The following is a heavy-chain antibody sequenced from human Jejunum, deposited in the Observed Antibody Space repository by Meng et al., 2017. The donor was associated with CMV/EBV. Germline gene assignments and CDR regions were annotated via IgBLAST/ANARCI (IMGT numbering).Heavy chain of an antibody. Sequence: CEVSGFSVGVNFLTWVRQAPGKGLEWVSVIYNVGGTYYADSVRGRFTISRDNSKNTLFLQMDSLRAEDTAVYYCARASPHAYMDVWGQGTTVTVSS. CDR1: GFSVGVNF. CDR3: ARASPHAYMDV. V-gene: IGHV3-53*01. CDR2: IYNVGGT. J-gene: IGHJ6*03.